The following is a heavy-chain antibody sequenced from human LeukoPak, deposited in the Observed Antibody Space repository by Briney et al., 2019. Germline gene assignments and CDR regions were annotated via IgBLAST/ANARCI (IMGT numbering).Heavy chain of an antibody. Sequence: SETLSLICAVYGGSFSGYYWSWIRQPPGKGLEWIGEINHSGSTNYNPSLKSRVTISVDTSKNQFSLKLSSVTAADTAVYYCARGNLFDYWGQGTLVTVSS. CDR1: GGSFSGYY. D-gene: IGHD1-14*01. J-gene: IGHJ4*02. CDR2: INHSGST. CDR3: ARGNLFDY. V-gene: IGHV4-34*01.